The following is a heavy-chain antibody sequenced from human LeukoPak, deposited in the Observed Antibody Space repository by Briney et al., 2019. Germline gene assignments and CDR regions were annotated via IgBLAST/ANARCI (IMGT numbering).Heavy chain of an antibody. V-gene: IGHV3-30-3*01. J-gene: IGHJ4*02. D-gene: IGHD2-15*01. Sequence: PGRSLRLSCAASGFTFSSYAMHWVRQAPGKGLEWVAVISYDGSNKYYADSVKGRFTISRDNSKNTLYLQMNSLRAEDTAVYYCARGAPGYCSGGSCHPRDWGQGTLVTVSS. CDR3: ARGAPGYCSGGSCHPRD. CDR2: ISYDGSNK. CDR1: GFTFSSYA.